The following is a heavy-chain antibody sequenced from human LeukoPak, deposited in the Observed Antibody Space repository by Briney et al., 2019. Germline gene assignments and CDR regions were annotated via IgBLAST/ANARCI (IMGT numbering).Heavy chain of an antibody. J-gene: IGHJ4*02. CDR2: IYSGGST. CDR3: AKDRSGSPQIDY. Sequence: GGSLRLSCAASGFTVSSNYMSWVRQAPGKGLEWVSVIYSGGSTYYADSVKGRFTISRDNSKNTLYLQMNSLRAEDTAVYYCAKDRSGSPQIDYWGQGILVTVSS. CDR1: GFTVSSNY. D-gene: IGHD1-26*01. V-gene: IGHV3-53*05.